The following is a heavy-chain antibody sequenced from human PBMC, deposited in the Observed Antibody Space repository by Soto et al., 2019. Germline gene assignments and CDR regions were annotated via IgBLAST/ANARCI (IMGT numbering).Heavy chain of an antibody. D-gene: IGHD5-12*01. Sequence: PGGSLRLSCAASGFTFSGSAMHWVRQASGKGLEWVGRIRSKANSYATAYAASVKGRFTISRDDSKNTAYLQMNSLKTEDTAVYYCTRHPYDNYYYYYMDVWGKGTTVTVSS. J-gene: IGHJ6*03. CDR3: TRHPYDNYYYYYMDV. V-gene: IGHV3-73*01. CDR2: IRSKANSYAT. CDR1: GFTFSGSA.